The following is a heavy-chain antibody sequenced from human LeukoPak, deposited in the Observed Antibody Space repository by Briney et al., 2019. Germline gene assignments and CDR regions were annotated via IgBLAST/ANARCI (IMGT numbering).Heavy chain of an antibody. J-gene: IGHJ4*02. D-gene: IGHD3-3*01. Sequence: GGSLRLSCEGSAFIFSGHWMNWVRQAPGKGLEWVAVISYDGSNKYYADSVKGRFTISRDNSKNTLYLQMNSLRAEDTAVYYCARADFWSGSPVNYWGQGTLVTVSS. CDR1: AFIFSGHW. CDR2: ISYDGSNK. CDR3: ARADFWSGSPVNY. V-gene: IGHV3-30-3*01.